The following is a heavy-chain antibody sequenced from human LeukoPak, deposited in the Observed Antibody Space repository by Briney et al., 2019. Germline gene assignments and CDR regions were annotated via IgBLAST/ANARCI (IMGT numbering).Heavy chain of an antibody. J-gene: IGHJ4*02. CDR2: MNPNSGNA. V-gene: IGHV1-8*03. Sequence: ASVKVSCKASGYTFTSYDINWVRQATGQGLEWMGWMNPNSGNAGYAQKFQGRVTITRNTSISTAYMELSSLRSEDTAVYYCARSQPLWFGDPRAFYYWGQGTLVTVSS. CDR3: ARSQPLWFGDPRAFYY. D-gene: IGHD3-10*01. CDR1: GYTFTSYD.